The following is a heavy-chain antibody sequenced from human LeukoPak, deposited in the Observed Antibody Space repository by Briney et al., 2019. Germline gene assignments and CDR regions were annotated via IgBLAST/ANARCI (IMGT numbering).Heavy chain of an antibody. J-gene: IGHJ6*03. CDR3: ARGKYGSGFYYYYYMDV. Sequence: SETLSLTCAVYGGSFSGYYWSWIRQPPGKGLGWIGEINHSGSTNYNPSLKSRVTISVDTSKNQFSLKLGSVTAADTAVYYCARGKYGSGFYYYYYMDVWGKGTTVTVSS. D-gene: IGHD3-10*01. CDR2: INHSGST. CDR1: GGSFSGYY. V-gene: IGHV4-34*01.